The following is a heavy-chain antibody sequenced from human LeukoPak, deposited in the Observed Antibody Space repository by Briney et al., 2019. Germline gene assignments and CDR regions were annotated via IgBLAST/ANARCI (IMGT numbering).Heavy chain of an antibody. CDR2: INHSGST. Sequence: SETLSLTCDVYGGSFSGYYWSWIRQPPGEGLEWIGEINHSGSTNYNPSLKSRVTISVDTSKNQFSLKLSSVTAADTAVYYCARVGTGGYYYYYMDVWGKGTTVTVSS. J-gene: IGHJ6*03. CDR3: ARVGTGGYYYYYMDV. V-gene: IGHV4-34*01. CDR1: GGSFSGYY. D-gene: IGHD2-8*02.